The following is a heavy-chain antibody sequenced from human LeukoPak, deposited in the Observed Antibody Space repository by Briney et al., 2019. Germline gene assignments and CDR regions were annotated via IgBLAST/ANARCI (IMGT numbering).Heavy chain of an antibody. CDR3: ARVSDYYGSGSD. D-gene: IGHD3-10*01. J-gene: IGHJ4*02. CDR2: INPNSGGT. Sequence: ASVKVSRKASGYTYTSYYMHWVRQAPGQGLEWMGWINPNSGGTNYAQKFQGRVTMTRDTSISTAYMELSRLRSDDTAVYYCARVSDYYGSGSDWGQGTLVTVSS. V-gene: IGHV1-2*02. CDR1: GYTYTSYY.